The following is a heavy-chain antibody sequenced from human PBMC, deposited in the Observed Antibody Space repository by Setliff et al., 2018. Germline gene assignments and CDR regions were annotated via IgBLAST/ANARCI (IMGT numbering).Heavy chain of an antibody. CDR3: VRDDADNYDAFDN. D-gene: IGHD3-22*01. Sequence: GGSLRLSCVVSGFSFSRHWMSWVRQAPGKGLEWVADIKQVGSTKYYLDSEKGRFTISRDNAKRSLYLQMNGLRADDTGVYYCVRDDADNYDAFDNWGQGTLVTVSS. CDR2: IKQVGSTK. V-gene: IGHV3-7*01. CDR1: GFSFSRHW. J-gene: IGHJ3*02.